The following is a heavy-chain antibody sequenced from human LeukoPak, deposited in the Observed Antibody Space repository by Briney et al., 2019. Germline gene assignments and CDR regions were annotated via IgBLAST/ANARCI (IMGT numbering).Heavy chain of an antibody. CDR2: ISYDGSNK. CDR3: AKDRGAVAGVMDV. Sequence: GGSLRLSCAASGFTFSRHGIHWVRQAPGKGLEWVAVISYDGSNKNYAVSVKGRFTISRDNSKNTVFLQMNSLRAEDTAVYYRAKDRGAVAGVMDVWGKGTTVTVSS. J-gene: IGHJ6*03. V-gene: IGHV3-30*18. CDR1: GFTFSRHG. D-gene: IGHD6-19*01.